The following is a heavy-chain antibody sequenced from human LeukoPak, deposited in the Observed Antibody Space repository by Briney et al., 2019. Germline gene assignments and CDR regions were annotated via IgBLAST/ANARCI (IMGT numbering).Heavy chain of an antibody. Sequence: GGSLRLSCAASGFTFSNAWMTWVRQAPGKGLEWVAFIRYDGSNKYYADSVKGRFTISRDNSKNTLYLQMNSLRAEDTAVYYCAKDLLYSSSSFDAFDVWGQGTMVTVSS. CDR2: IRYDGSNK. J-gene: IGHJ3*01. V-gene: IGHV3-30*02. CDR3: AKDLLYSSSSFDAFDV. D-gene: IGHD6-6*01. CDR1: GFTFSNAW.